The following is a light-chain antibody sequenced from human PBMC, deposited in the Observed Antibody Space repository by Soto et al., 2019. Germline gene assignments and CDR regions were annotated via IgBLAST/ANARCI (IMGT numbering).Light chain of an antibody. CDR3: QQYNSWPPWT. CDR1: QSVSSN. J-gene: IGKJ1*01. Sequence: EIVMTQSPATLSVSPVERATLSCRASQSVSSNLAWYQQKPGQAPRLLIYGASTRATGIPARFSGSGSGTEFTLTISSLQSEDFAVYYCQQYNSWPPWTFGQGTKVDIK. V-gene: IGKV3-15*01. CDR2: GAS.